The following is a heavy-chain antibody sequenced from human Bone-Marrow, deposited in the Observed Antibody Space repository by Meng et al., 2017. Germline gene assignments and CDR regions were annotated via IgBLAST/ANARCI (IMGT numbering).Heavy chain of an antibody. J-gene: IGHJ4*02. V-gene: IGHV4-39*07. D-gene: IGHD3-10*01. CDR3: AEGSTTYYFDY. CDR2: IYYSGST. CDR1: GGSISSSSYY. Sequence: SETLSLTGTVSGGSISSSSYYGGWIRQPPGKGLEWIGSIYYSGSTYYNPSLKSRVTISVDTSKNQFSLKLSSVTAADTAVYYCAEGSTTYYFDYWGQGTLVTVSS.